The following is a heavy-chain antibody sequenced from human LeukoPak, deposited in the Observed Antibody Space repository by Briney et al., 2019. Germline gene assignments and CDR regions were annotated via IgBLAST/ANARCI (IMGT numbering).Heavy chain of an antibody. CDR3: AKDGQWLVPRGVDY. V-gene: IGHV3-23*01. Sequence: GGSLRLSCAASGFTFNSYAMSWVRQAPGKGLEWVSAISGSGGSTYYADSVKGRFTISRDNSKNPLYLQMNSLRAEDTAVYYCAKDGQWLVPRGVDYWGQGTLVTVSS. D-gene: IGHD6-19*01. CDR1: GFTFNSYA. J-gene: IGHJ4*02. CDR2: ISGSGGST.